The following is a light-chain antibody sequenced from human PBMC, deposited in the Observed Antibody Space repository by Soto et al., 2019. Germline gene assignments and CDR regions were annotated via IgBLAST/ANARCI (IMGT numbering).Light chain of an antibody. J-gene: IGKJ5*01. CDR2: GAS. CDR1: QSMSSSY. CDR3: QQYDSSPIT. V-gene: IGKV3-20*01. Sequence: EIVLTQSPATLSLSPGESATLSCRASQSMSSSYLAWYQQKPGQAPRLVIYGASSRATGIPDRFSGSGSGTEFTLTITRLEPEDFAVYYCQQYDSSPITFGQGTRLEIK.